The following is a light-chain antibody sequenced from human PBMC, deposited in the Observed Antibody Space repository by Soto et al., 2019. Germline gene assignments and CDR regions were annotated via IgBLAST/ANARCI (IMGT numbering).Light chain of an antibody. Sequence: QSALTQPASVSGSPGQSITISCTGTSSDIGIYNLVSWYQQHPGKAPKLMIYEGTKGPSGVSNRFSSSKSGNTASLTISGLQAEDEADYYCCSYAGSGTYVFGGGTKVTVL. CDR1: SSDIGIYNL. CDR2: EGT. CDR3: CSYAGSGTYV. J-gene: IGLJ1*01. V-gene: IGLV2-23*01.